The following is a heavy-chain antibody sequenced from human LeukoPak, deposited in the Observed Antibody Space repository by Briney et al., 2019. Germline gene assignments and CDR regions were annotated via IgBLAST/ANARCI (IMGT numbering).Heavy chain of an antibody. CDR2: ISSSGSTI. V-gene: IGHV3-48*03. CDR3: ARWVGYSGSYFFDY. Sequence: PGGSLRLSCAASGFTFSSSAMNCVRQAPGKGLEWVSFISSSGSTIYYADSVKGRFTISRDNAKNSLYLQMNSLRAEDTAVYYCARWVGYSGSYFFDYWGQGTLVTVSS. D-gene: IGHD1-26*01. CDR1: GFTFSSSA. J-gene: IGHJ4*02.